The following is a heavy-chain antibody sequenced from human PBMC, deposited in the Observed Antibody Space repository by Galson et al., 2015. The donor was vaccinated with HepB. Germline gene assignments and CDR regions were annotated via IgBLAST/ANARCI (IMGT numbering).Heavy chain of an antibody. D-gene: IGHD2/OR15-2a*01. V-gene: IGHV3-48*01. CDR2: ISSGGTK. Sequence: SLRLSCAASGFSFTSHSMNWVRQAPGKGLEWVTYISSGGTKYYADSVKGRFTISRDNVKKSMYLHMSSLRVEDTAVYYCARNPASYDYYNMDVWGQGTTVTVS. J-gene: IGHJ6*02. CDR1: GFSFTSHS. CDR3: ARNPASYDYYNMDV.